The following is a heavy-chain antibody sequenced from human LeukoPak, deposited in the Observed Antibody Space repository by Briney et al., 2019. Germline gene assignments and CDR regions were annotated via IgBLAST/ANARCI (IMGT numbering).Heavy chain of an antibody. CDR3: ARHSGAGTGFVY. J-gene: IGHJ4*02. CDR2: IYYSGST. CDR1: GGSTSSYD. V-gene: IGHV4-59*08. D-gene: IGHD6-19*01. Sequence: SETLSLTCTVSGGSTSSYDWSWIRQPPGKGLEWIGYIYYSGSTNYNPSLKSRLTISIDTSKNQFSLKLSSVTAADTAVYYCARHSGAGTGFVYWGQGTLVTVSS.